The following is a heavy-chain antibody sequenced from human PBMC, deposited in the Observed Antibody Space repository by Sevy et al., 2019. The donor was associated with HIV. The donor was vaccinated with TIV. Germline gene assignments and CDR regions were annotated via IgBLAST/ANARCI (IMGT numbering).Heavy chain of an antibody. J-gene: IGHJ4*02. CDR3: VKEVSEYSYSDY. CDR1: GFTFSNYA. D-gene: IGHD5-18*01. V-gene: IGHV3-23*01. CDR2: ISGSAHRT. Sequence: GGSLRLSCAASGFTFSNYAMSWVRQTPGKGLEWVSAISGSAHRTYYTDSVKGRFTISRDNSKNMLFLQMNSLRAEDTDVYYCVKEVSEYSYSDYWGQGTLVTVSS.